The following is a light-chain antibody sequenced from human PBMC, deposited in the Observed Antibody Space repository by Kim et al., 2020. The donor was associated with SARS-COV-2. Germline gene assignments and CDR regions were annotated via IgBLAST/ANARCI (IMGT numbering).Light chain of an antibody. CDR1: QGISRF. CDR2: AAS. J-gene: IGKJ3*01. V-gene: IGKV1-39*01. Sequence: ASVGDRVTITCRASQGISRFLNWYQQKPGKAPKLLIYAASNLQSGVPSRFSGSGAGTDFTLTITSLELEDFATYYCQQTDNVRFTFGPGTKVDIK. CDR3: QQTDNVRFT.